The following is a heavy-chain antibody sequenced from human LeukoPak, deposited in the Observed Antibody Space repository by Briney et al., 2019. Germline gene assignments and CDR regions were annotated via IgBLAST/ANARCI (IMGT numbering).Heavy chain of an antibody. Sequence: PSETLSLTCTVSGDSIISNIYWWDWVRLPPGKGLEWIGATFYTGRTFYSPSLKSRVSISVDTSKNQFSLDLSSATAADTAVYYCARRRHNFDFYDVWGQGTRVTVSS. CDR2: TFYTGRT. V-gene: IGHV4-39*01. CDR3: ARRRHNFDFYDV. J-gene: IGHJ3*01. CDR1: GDSIISNIYW. D-gene: IGHD3/OR15-3a*01.